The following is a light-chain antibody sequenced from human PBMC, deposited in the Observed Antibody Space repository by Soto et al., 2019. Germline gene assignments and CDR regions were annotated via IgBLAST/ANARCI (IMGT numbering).Light chain of an antibody. J-gene: IGKJ4*01. V-gene: IGKV4-1*01. CDR1: QSVLDSKNQ. Sequence: DIVLTQSPDSLAVSLGERATINCKSSQSVLDSKNQLAWYQQKPGQPPKLLIYWASTRESGVPDRFSGSGSGTDFTLTISSLQAEDVAVYYCQQYYSVPVTFGGGTKVEIK. CDR3: QQYYSVPVT. CDR2: WAS.